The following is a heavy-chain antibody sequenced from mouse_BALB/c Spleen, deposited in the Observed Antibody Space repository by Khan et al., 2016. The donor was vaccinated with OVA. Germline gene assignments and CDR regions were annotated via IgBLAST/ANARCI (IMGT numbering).Heavy chain of an antibody. V-gene: IGHV1S81*02. D-gene: IGHD1-1*01. Sequence: VQLQQSGAELVKAGASVKMSCKASGSTFTSYWMHWVKQRLGQGLEWFAETNPTNGRTYYNETFKSKATLTVDKSSSTAYMLLRRPTSEDYAVYYCARIKKIGATDFDYWGQGTTLTVSS. CDR1: GSTFTSYW. CDR2: TNPTNGRT. J-gene: IGHJ2*01. CDR3: ARIKKIGATDFDY.